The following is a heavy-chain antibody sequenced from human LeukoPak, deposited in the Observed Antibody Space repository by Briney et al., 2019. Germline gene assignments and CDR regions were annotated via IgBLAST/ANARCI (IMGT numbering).Heavy chain of an antibody. D-gene: IGHD3-10*01. J-gene: IGHJ4*02. V-gene: IGHV3-48*01. CDR2: ISSSSTI. Sequence: GGSLRLSCAASGFSFSSYWMNWVRQAPGKGLEWVSYISSSSTIYYADSVKGRFTISRDNAKNSLYLQMNSLRAEDTAVYYCARGPMVRGVVDYWGQGTLVTVSS. CDR3: ARGPMVRGVVDY. CDR1: GFSFSSYW.